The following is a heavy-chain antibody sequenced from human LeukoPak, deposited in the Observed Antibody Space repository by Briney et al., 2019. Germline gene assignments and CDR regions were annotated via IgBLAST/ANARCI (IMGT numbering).Heavy chain of an antibody. Sequence: SVKVSCKASGGTFSSYAISWVRQAPGQGLEWMGGIIPIFGTANYAQRFQGRVTITTDESTSTAYMELSSLRSEDTAVYYCALGGSYYLLDYWGLGTLVTVSS. CDR1: GGTFSSYA. V-gene: IGHV1-69*05. D-gene: IGHD1-26*01. J-gene: IGHJ4*02. CDR3: ALGGSYYLLDY. CDR2: IIPIFGTA.